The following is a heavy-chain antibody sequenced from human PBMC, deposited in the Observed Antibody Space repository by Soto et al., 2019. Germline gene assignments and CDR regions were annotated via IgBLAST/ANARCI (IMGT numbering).Heavy chain of an antibody. V-gene: IGHV3-30-3*01. CDR3: ASPIPCSGGRCYHP. CDR1: GFTFSSYV. CDR2: ISYDGSNK. D-gene: IGHD2-15*01. Sequence: QVQLVESGGGVVQSGRSLRLSCAASGFTFSSYVMHWVRQAPGKGLEWVAVISYDGSNKYYADSVKGRFTISRDNSKNTLYLQMNSLRAEDTAVYYCASPIPCSGGRCYHPGGQGTLVTVSS. J-gene: IGHJ4*02.